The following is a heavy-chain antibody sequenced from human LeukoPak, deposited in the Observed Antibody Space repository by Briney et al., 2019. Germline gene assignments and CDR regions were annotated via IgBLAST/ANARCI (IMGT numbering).Heavy chain of an antibody. Sequence: GASLQISCKGSGYSFTSYWIGWVRQMPGKGLEWMGIIYPGDSDTRYSPSFQGQVTISADKSISTAYLQWSSLKASDTAMYYCARGVDCSSTSCYYNWFDPWGQGTLVTVSS. V-gene: IGHV5-51*01. CDR3: ARGVDCSSTSCYYNWFDP. D-gene: IGHD2-2*01. CDR2: IYPGDSDT. J-gene: IGHJ5*02. CDR1: GYSFTSYW.